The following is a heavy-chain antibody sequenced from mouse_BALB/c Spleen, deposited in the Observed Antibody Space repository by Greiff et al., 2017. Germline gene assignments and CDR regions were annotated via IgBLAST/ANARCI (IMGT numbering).Heavy chain of an antibody. CDR1: GFTFSDYY. CDR2: ISDGGSYT. CDR3: ARDNYRYDRWFAY. J-gene: IGHJ3*01. D-gene: IGHD2-14*01. Sequence: DVQLVESGGGLVKPGGSLKLSCAASGFTFSDYYMYWVRQTPEKRLEWVATISDGGSYTYYPDSVKGRFTISRDNAKNNLYLQMSSLKSEDTAMYYCARDNYRYDRWFAYWGQGTLVTVSA. V-gene: IGHV5-4*02.